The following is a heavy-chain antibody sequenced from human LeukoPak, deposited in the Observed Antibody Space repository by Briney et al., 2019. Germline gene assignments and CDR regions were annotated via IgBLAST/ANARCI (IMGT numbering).Heavy chain of an antibody. CDR1: GGSISSGGYY. CDR3: ARVPVYYDILTGYPTYYFDY. J-gene: IGHJ4*02. Sequence: SETLSLTRTVSGGSISSGGYYWSWIRQPPGKGLEWIGYIYHSGSTYYNPSLKSRVTISVDRSKNQFSLKLSSVTAADTAVYYCARVPVYYDILTGYPTYYFDYWGQGTLVTVSS. CDR2: IYHSGST. V-gene: IGHV4-30-2*01. D-gene: IGHD3-9*01.